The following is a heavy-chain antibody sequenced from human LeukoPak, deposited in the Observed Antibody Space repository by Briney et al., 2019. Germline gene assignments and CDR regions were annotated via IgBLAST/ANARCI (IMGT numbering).Heavy chain of an antibody. Sequence: PSQTLSLTCAISGDSVSSNSAAWNWIRQSPSRGLEWLGRTYYRSKWYNDYAVSVKSRITINPDTSKNQFSLQLNSVTPEDTAVYYCARDWGSWSRQYYYYYYMDVWGKGTTVTVSS. CDR3: ARDWGSWSRQYYYYYYMDV. D-gene: IGHD6-13*01. J-gene: IGHJ6*03. V-gene: IGHV6-1*01. CDR2: TYYRSKWYN. CDR1: GDSVSSNSAA.